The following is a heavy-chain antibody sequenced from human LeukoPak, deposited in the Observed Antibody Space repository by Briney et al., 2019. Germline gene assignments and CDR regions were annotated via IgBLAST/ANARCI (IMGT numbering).Heavy chain of an antibody. CDR3: ARGGSYRSFDY. D-gene: IGHD3-16*02. V-gene: IGHV4-61*02. CDR2: IHTSGST. CDR1: GGSISSGSYY. Sequence: PSQTLSLTCTVSGGSISSGSYYWSWIRQPAGKGLEWIGRIHTSGSTSYIPSLESRVTISVDTSKNQFSLKLSSVTAADTAVYYCARGGSYRSFDYWGQGTLVTVSS. J-gene: IGHJ4*02.